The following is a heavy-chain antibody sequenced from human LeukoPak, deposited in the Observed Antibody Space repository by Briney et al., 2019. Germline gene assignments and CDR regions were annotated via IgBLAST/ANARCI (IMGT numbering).Heavy chain of an antibody. V-gene: IGHV1-69*13. CDR2: IIPIFGTA. D-gene: IGHD3-22*01. CDR3: ARGRIVATGDYYDSSGLIDY. CDR1: GGTFSSYA. Sequence: GASVKVSCKASGGTFSSYAISWVRQAPGQGLEWMGGIIPIFGTANYAQKFQGGVTITADESTSTAYMELSSLRSEDTAVYYCARGRIVATGDYYDSSGLIDYWGQGTLVTVSS. J-gene: IGHJ4*02.